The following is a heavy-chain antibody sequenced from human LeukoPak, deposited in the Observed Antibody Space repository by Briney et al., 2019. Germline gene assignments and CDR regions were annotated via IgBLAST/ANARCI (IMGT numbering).Heavy chain of an antibody. J-gene: IGHJ6*02. CDR1: GGTFSRYV. V-gene: IGHV1-69*04. D-gene: IGHD6-13*01. CDR2: ITPSVGIP. Sequence: ASVKVSCKPSGGTFSRYVISWVRQAPGQGLEWMGRITPSVGIPNYAQKFRGRVTITADKSTSIVYMELSSLRTDDTAVYWCARVPEYRSSRAYHYFGMDVWGQGTTVIVSS. CDR3: ARVPEYRSSRAYHYFGMDV.